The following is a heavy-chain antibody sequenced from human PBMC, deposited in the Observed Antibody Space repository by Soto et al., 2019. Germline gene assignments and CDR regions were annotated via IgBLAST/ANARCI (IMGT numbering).Heavy chain of an antibody. Sequence: AETLSLTCAVSGGSISGSYWWTWVRQPPGEGLGWIGEIWMSGNFNYNPSLKSRAPFPVAKSKRQISLNLTSVTAADTAVYFCARGRKDNYFNSGIYFVTDWFDPWGQGVLVTVSS. D-gene: IGHD3-10*01. CDR3: ARGRKDNYFNSGIYFVTDWFDP. CDR2: IWMSGNF. V-gene: IGHV4-4*01. J-gene: IGHJ5*02. CDR1: GGSISGSYW.